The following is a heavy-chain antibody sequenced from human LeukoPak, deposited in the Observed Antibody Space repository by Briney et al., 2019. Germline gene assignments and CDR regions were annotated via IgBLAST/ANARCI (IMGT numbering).Heavy chain of an antibody. D-gene: IGHD3-10*01. Sequence: SETLSLTCTVSGGSISSSSYYWGWIRQPPGKGLEWIGSIYYSGSTYYNPSLKSRVTISVDTSKNQFSLKLSSVTAADTAVYYCARDLGIDYGSVDNWGQGTLVTVSS. CDR2: IYYSGST. CDR1: GGSISSSSYY. J-gene: IGHJ4*02. CDR3: ARDLGIDYGSVDN. V-gene: IGHV4-39*02.